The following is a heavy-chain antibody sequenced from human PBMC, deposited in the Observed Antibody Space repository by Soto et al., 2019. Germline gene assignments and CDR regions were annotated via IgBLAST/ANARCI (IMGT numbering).Heavy chain of an antibody. J-gene: IGHJ4*02. CDR3: AGLARHSSGYLCY. CDR2: INPSGGST. D-gene: IGHD3-22*01. Sequence: PVKVSCKASGYTFTSYYMDWVRQAPGQGLEWMGIINPSGGSTSYAQKFQGRVTMTRDTSTSTVYTEPSSLRSEATSVCYCAGLARHSSGYLCYWGQGTLVTVS. CDR1: GYTFTSYY. V-gene: IGHV1-46*01.